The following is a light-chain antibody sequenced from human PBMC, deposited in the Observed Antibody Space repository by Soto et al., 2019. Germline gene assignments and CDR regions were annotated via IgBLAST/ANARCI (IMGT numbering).Light chain of an antibody. CDR2: GAS. CDR3: QQKKNWPPMYS. CDR1: QSVSSN. Sequence: EIVMTQSPATLSVSPGERATLSCRASQSVSSNLAWYQQKPGQAPRLLIYGASTRATGIPARFSGSGSGTEFPPTTSRLQSEVFAFYYCQQKKNWPPMYSWARGTKREIK. J-gene: IGKJ2*01. V-gene: IGKV3-15*01.